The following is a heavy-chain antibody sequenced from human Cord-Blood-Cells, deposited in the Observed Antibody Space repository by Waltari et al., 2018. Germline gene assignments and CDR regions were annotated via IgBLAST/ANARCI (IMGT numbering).Heavy chain of an antibody. Sequence: NTNYNPSLKSRVTISVDTSKNQFSPKLSSVTAADTAVYYCARGESRGGYYYMDVWGKGTTVTVSS. V-gene: IGHV4-34*01. CDR3: ARGESRGGYYYMDV. CDR2: NT. J-gene: IGHJ6*03. D-gene: IGHD2-15*01.